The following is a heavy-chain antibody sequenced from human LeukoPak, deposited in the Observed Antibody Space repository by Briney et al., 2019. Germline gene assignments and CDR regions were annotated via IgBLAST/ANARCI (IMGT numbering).Heavy chain of an antibody. J-gene: IGHJ4*02. V-gene: IGHV1-8*03. CDR1: GYTFTRYD. CDR3: ARSYWNDGSYYFDY. Sequence: GASVKVSCKASGYTFTRYDINWVRQATGQGLEWMGWMNTKSGNTGHAQKFQGRVTITRDTSISTVYMELSSLRSEDTAVYYCARSYWNDGSYYFDYWGQGTLVTVSS. CDR2: MNTKSGNT. D-gene: IGHD1-1*01.